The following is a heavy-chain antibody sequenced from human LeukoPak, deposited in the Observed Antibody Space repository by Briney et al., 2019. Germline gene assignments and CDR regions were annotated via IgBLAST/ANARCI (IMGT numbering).Heavy chain of an antibody. V-gene: IGHV3-30-3*01. J-gene: IGHJ4*02. CDR1: GFTFSNYA. D-gene: IGHD5-12*01. Sequence: PGGSLRFSCAASGFTFSNYAMHWVRQAPGKGLEWVAIISYDGSNKYYADSVKGRFTISRDDSKNTLYLQMNSLRSEDTAVYYCARGGFGGYVIDYWGQGTLVIVSS. CDR3: ARGGFGGYVIDY. CDR2: ISYDGSNK.